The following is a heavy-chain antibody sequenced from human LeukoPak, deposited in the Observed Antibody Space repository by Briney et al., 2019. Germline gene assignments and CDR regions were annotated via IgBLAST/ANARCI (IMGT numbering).Heavy chain of an antibody. V-gene: IGHV1-8*01. CDR1: GYTFTSYD. CDR2: MNPNSGNT. J-gene: IGHJ4*02. D-gene: IGHD6-13*01. CDR3: ARGRGIAAAGDFDY. Sequence: ASVKVSCKASGYTFTSYDIDWVRQATGQGLEWMGWMNPNSGNTGYAQKFQGRVTMTRNTSISTAYMELSSLRSEDTAVYYCARGRGIAAAGDFDYWGQGTLATVSS.